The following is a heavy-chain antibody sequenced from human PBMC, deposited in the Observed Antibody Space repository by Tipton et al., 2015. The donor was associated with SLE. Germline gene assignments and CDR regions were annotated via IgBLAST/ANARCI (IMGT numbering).Heavy chain of an antibody. Sequence: TLSLTCTVSGGSISSGSYYWSWIRQPAGKGLEWIGRIYTSGSTNYNPSLKSRVTISVYTSKHQFSLKLSSVTAADTAGYYCARANDSSAPGTFDIWGQGTMVTVSS. J-gene: IGHJ3*02. CDR3: ARANDSSAPGTFDI. V-gene: IGHV4-61*02. D-gene: IGHD3-22*01. CDR2: IYTSGST. CDR1: GGSISSGSYY.